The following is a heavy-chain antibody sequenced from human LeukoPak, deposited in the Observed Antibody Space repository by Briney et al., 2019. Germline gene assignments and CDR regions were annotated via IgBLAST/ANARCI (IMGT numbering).Heavy chain of an antibody. CDR2: ISSSSSYI. Sequence: GGSLRLSCAASGFTFSSYSMTWVRQAPGKGLEWVSSISSSSSYIYYADSVKGRFTISRDNAKNSLYLQMNSLRAEDTAVYYCARASYDILTGYYNLHFDYWGQGTLVTVSS. CDR3: ARASYDILTGYYNLHFDY. V-gene: IGHV3-21*01. D-gene: IGHD3-9*01. CDR1: GFTFSSYS. J-gene: IGHJ4*02.